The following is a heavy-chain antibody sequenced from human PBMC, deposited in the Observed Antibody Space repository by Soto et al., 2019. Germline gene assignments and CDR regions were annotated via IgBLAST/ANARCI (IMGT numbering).Heavy chain of an antibody. Sequence: QVQLQQWGAGLLKPSETLSLTCAVYGGFVSSGSYYWSWIRQPPGKGLEWIGEMSHSGGTHFNPSLKSRDTISVDTSKNQLSLKMGSVTAGDTALYYCARVERGTATTVVDAFDIWGPGTMVTVSS. CDR2: MSHSGGT. CDR3: ARVERGTATTVVDAFDI. J-gene: IGHJ3*02. CDR1: GGFVSSGSYY. D-gene: IGHD1-1*01. V-gene: IGHV4-34*01.